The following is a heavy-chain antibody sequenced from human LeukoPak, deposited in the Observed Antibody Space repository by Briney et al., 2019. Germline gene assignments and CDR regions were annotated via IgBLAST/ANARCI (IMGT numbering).Heavy chain of an antibody. V-gene: IGHV4-31*03. CDR2: IYYSGST. CDR3: ARVLQYYDSSGYYTHYYYYYGMDV. J-gene: IGHJ6*02. CDR1: GGSISSGGYY. Sequence: SETLSLTCTVSGGSISSGGYYWSWTRQHPGKGLEWIGYIYYSGSTYYNPSLKSRVTISVDTSKNQFSLKLSSVTAADTAVYYCARVLQYYDSSGYYTHYYYYYGMDVWGQGTTVTVSS. D-gene: IGHD3-22*01.